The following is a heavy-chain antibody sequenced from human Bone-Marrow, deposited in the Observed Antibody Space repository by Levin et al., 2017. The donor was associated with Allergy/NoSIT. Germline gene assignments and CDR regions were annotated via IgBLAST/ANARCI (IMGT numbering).Heavy chain of an antibody. CDR3: AKTGVFGSGT. D-gene: IGHD3-10*01. CDR1: GFTFSTYA. Sequence: GSLRLSCADSGFTFSTYAMSWVRQAPGKGLEWVSRISDSGGSTYYADSVKGRFTISRDNSKNTLYLQMNSLRAEDTAVYYCAKTGVFGSGTWGQGTLVTVSS. CDR2: ISDSGGST. J-gene: IGHJ4*02. V-gene: IGHV3-23*01.